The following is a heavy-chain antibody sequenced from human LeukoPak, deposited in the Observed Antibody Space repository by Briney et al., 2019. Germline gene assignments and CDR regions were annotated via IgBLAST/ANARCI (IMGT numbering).Heavy chain of an antibody. CDR1: GFTFSSYS. D-gene: IGHD2-2*03. Sequence: PGGSLRLSCAASGFTFSSYSMNWVRQAPGKGLEWVGRIKSKTDGGTTDYAAPVKGRFTISRDDSKNTLYLQMNSLKTEDTAVYYCTTDPGYCSSTSCYFYYYYYMDVWGKGTTVTVSS. J-gene: IGHJ6*03. V-gene: IGHV3-15*01. CDR2: IKSKTDGGTT. CDR3: TTDPGYCSSTSCYFYYYYYMDV.